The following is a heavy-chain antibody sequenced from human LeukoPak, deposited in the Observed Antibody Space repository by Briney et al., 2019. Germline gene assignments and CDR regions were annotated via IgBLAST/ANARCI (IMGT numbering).Heavy chain of an antibody. D-gene: IGHD6-13*01. J-gene: IGHJ4*02. CDR1: GFTFDDYA. CDR3: AKGPPDSSSWYKRTEG. CDR2: ISWNSGSI. Sequence: GGSLRFSCAASGFTFDDYAIHWVRQAPGKGLEWVSGISWNSGSIGYADSVKGRFTISRDNAKNSLYLQMNSLRAEDTAVYYCAKGPPDSSSWYKRTEGWGQGTLVTVSS. V-gene: IGHV3-9*01.